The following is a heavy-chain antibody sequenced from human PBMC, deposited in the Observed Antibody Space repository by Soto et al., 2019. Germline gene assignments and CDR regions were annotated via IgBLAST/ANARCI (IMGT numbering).Heavy chain of an antibody. CDR1: GFTFSSYW. V-gene: IGHV3-74*01. CDR2: INSDGSST. D-gene: IGHD6-6*01. J-gene: IGHJ6*02. Sequence: GGSLRLSCAASGFTFSSYWMHWVRQAPGKGLVWVSRINSDGSSTSYADSVKGRFTISRDNAKNTLYLQMNSLRAEDAAVYYCARGYSSSWSPGMDVWGQGTTVTVSS. CDR3: ARGYSSSWSPGMDV.